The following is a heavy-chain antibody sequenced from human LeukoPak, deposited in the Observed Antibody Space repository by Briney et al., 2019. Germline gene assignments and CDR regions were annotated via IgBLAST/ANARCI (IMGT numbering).Heavy chain of an antibody. CDR2: ISSGGST. V-gene: IGHV3-66*01. CDR1: GFTVSSNY. D-gene: IGHD2-21*02. J-gene: IGHJ6*02. Sequence: GGSLRLSCAASGFTVSSNYMSWVRQASGKGLEWVSVISSGGSTHYADSAKGRFTISRDNSKNTLYLQMNSLRAEDTGVYYCAREGDTSGYGMDVWGQGTTVTVSS. CDR3: AREGDTSGYGMDV.